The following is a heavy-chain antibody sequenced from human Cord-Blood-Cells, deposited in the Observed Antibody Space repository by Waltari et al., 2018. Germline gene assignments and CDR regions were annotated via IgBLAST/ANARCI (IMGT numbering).Heavy chain of an antibody. V-gene: IGHV1-8*03. CDR2: MNPNSGNT. CDR3: ARSFSYCTNGVCYTFDY. D-gene: IGHD2-8*01. J-gene: IGHJ4*02. CDR1: GYTFTSYD. Sequence: QVQLVQSGAEVKKPGASVKVSCKASGYTFTSYDINWVRPATGQGLEWMGWMNPNSGNTGYAQKFQGRVTITRNTSISTAYMELSSLRSEDTAVYYCARSFSYCTNGVCYTFDYWGQGTLVTVSS.